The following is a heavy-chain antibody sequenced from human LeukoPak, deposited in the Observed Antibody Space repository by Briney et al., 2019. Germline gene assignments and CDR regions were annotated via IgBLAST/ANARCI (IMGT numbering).Heavy chain of an antibody. Sequence: PSETLSLTCTVSVGSISGSYWSWIRQPPGKGLEWIASIHSSGSTNYNPSLKSRFTISVDTSKNQFSLKLSSVTAADTAFYYCAKSSGYYTYWGQGTLVTVSS. V-gene: IGHV4-59*01. CDR2: IHSSGST. J-gene: IGHJ4*02. D-gene: IGHD3-22*01. CDR3: AKSSGYYTY. CDR1: VGSISGSY.